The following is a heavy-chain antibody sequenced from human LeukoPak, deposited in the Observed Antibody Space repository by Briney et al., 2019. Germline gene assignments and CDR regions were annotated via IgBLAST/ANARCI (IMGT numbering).Heavy chain of an antibody. D-gene: IGHD7-27*01. CDR1: GYTFTGYY. Sequence: ASVKVSCKASGYTFTGYYMHWVRQAPGQGLEWMGWINPNSGGTNYAQKLQGRVTMTTDTSTSTAYMEPRSLRSDDTAVYYCARVGDWGSVKYYFDYWGQGTLVTVS. CDR2: INPNSGGT. CDR3: ARVGDWGSVKYYFDY. J-gene: IGHJ4*02. V-gene: IGHV1-2*02.